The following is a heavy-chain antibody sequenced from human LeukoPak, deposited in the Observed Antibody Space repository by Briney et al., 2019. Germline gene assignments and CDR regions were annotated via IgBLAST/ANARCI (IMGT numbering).Heavy chain of an antibody. CDR2: ISAYNGNT. J-gene: IGHJ4*02. CDR3: ARGDIAAAGIFSFALV. V-gene: IGHV1-18*01. CDR1: GYTFTSYG. Sequence: ASVKVSCKASGYTFTSYGISWVRQAPGQGLEWMGWISAYNGNTNYAQKLQGRDTMTADTSTSTAYMELRSLRSDDTAVYYCARGDIAAAGIFSFALVWGQGTLVTVSS. D-gene: IGHD6-13*01.